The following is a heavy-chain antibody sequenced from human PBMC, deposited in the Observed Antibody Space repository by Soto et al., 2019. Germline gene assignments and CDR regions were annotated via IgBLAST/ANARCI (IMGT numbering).Heavy chain of an antibody. CDR1: GFTFSGYC. CDR3: ASAKIGDYFQVY. CDR2: INSDGSTT. V-gene: IGHV3-74*01. J-gene: IGHJ4*02. D-gene: IGHD4-17*01. Sequence: PGGSLRLSWAVSGFTFSGYCMHWVRQAPGKGLVWVSRINSDGSTTSYADSVKGRFTISRDNAKNTLYLQMDSLRAEDTAVYYCASAKIGDYFQVYWGQGTLVTVSS.